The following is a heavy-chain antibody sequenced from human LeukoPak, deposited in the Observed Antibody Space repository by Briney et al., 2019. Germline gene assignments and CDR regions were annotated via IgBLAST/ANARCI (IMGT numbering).Heavy chain of an antibody. J-gene: IGHJ5*02. D-gene: IGHD5-12*01. CDR1: GGSFSAYY. Sequence: SETLSLTCGVYGGSFSAYYWSWIRQPPGKGLEWIGEINESGSTNYNSSLKSRVTISVDTPKNQFSLKLTSVTAADTAVYYCVTSREYTGSDWVNWFDPWGQGTLVTVSS. CDR3: VTSREYTGSDWVNWFDP. CDR2: INESGST. V-gene: IGHV4-34*01.